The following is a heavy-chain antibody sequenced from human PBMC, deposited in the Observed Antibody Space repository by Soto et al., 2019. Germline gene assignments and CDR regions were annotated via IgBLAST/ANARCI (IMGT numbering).Heavy chain of an antibody. V-gene: IGHV3-9*01. CDR2: ISWNSGSI. J-gene: IGHJ4*02. CDR1: GFTFNDYA. Sequence: VQLVEFGGGLVQPGRSLRLSCAASGFTFNDYAMHWVRQAPGKGLEWVSGISWNSGSIGYADSVKGRFTISRDNAKNSLYLQMNSLRAEDTALYYCAKAHITAIDYWGQGTLVTVSS. D-gene: IGHD5-18*01. CDR3: AKAHITAIDY.